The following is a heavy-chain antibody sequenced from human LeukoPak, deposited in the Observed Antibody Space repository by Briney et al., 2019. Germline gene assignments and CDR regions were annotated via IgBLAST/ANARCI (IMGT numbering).Heavy chain of an antibody. Sequence: PGGSLRLSCAASGFLFNTYGMHWVRQAPGKGLEWVAFIRYDGNNKYYADSVKGRFTISRDNSKNTLYLQMNSLRAEDTAVYYCAKLVGMDYDFWSGTVDYWGQGTLVTVSS. CDR3: AKLVGMDYDFWSGTVDY. D-gene: IGHD3-3*01. J-gene: IGHJ4*02. CDR2: IRYDGNNK. CDR1: GFLFNTYG. V-gene: IGHV3-30*02.